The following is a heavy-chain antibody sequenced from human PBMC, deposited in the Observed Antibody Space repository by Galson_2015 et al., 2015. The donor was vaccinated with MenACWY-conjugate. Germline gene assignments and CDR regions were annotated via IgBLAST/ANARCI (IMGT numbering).Heavy chain of an antibody. Sequence: QSGAEVKKPGESLKISCTGSGSSFPNYWIGWVRQMPGRGLEWMGLISPGDSNTRYSPSFQGQVTISADKSISTAYLQWSSLKASDTAMYYCARHPPGGRGMDVWGQGTTVTVSS. CDR3: ARHPPGGRGMDV. J-gene: IGHJ6*02. CDR1: GSSFPNYW. V-gene: IGHV5-51*01. CDR2: ISPGDSNT. D-gene: IGHD1-26*01.